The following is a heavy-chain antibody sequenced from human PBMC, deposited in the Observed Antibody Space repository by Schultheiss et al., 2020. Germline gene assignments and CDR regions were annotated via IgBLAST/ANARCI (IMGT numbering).Heavy chain of an antibody. J-gene: IGHJ6*04. Sequence: GGSLRLSCEVAGFTFSSYWMHWVRQVPGKGLVWVSRVNVDGASTNYAGSVRGRFTISRDNAKNTLYLQMNSLRDEDTAVYYCARPYGDYDGWGAMDVWGKGTTVTVSS. CDR3: ARPYGDYDGWGAMDV. CDR2: VNVDGAST. CDR1: GFTFSSYW. D-gene: IGHD4-17*01. V-gene: IGHV3-74*01.